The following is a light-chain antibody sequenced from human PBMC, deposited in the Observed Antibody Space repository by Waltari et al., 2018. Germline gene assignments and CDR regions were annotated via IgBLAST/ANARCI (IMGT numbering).Light chain of an antibody. CDR3: QHYVRLPVT. CDR1: QSVSRS. J-gene: IGKJ1*01. Sequence: EIVLTQSPGTLSLSPGERATLSCRASQSVSRSLAWYQQKPGQAPRLLTYGASSRATGVPDRFSGSGSGTDFSLTISRLGPEDFAVYYCQHYVRLPVTFGQGTKVEIK. CDR2: GAS. V-gene: IGKV3-20*01.